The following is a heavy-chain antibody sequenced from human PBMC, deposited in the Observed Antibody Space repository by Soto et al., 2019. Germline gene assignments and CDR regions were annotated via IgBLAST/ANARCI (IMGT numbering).Heavy chain of an antibody. CDR2: IYYTGST. D-gene: IGHD6-19*01. V-gene: IGHV4-59*08. J-gene: IGHJ4*02. Sequence: SETLSLTCAVSGASISGYHWSWIRQPPGKGLEWIGYIYYTGSTNYNPSLKSRVTMSVDTSKNQFSLKLNSVTAADTAVYYCARGFTIGWYTYYFDLRGQGPLVTVSS. CDR1: GASISGYH. CDR3: ARGFTIGWYTYYFDL.